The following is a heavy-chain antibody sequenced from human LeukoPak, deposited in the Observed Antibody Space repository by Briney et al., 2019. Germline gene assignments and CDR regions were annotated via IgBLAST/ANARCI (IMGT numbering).Heavy chain of an antibody. D-gene: IGHD2-15*01. J-gene: IGHJ4*02. Sequence: SETLSLTCAVSGGSISSSNWWSWVRQPPGKGLEWIGEINHSGGTNYNPSLKSRVTISVDTSENRFSLKLSSVTAADTAVYYCARGRVAATSVISYWGQGTLVTVSS. V-gene: IGHV4-4*02. CDR1: GGSISSSNW. CDR2: INHSGGT. CDR3: ARGRVAATSVISY.